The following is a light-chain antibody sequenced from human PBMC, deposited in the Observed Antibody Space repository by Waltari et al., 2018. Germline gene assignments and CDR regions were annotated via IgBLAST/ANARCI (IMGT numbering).Light chain of an antibody. CDR1: QSVSGY. Sequence: EIVLTQSPGTLSLSPGERATLSCRASQSVSGYLAWYQQRPGQAPRLLIYAASSRATGIPDKFSGSGSGTDFTLTISRVEPEDFAMYYCQQYGSSPRTFGQGTKLEI. J-gene: IGKJ2*01. V-gene: IGKV3-20*01. CDR3: QQYGSSPRT. CDR2: AAS.